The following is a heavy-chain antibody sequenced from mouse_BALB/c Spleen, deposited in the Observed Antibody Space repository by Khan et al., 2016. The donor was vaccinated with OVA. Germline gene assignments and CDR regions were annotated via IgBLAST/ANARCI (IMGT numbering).Heavy chain of an antibody. D-gene: IGHD1-1*01. CDR2: ISYSGRT. CDR3: ARSVTITTVVATDFDY. CDR1: GYSITSDYA. V-gene: IGHV3-2*02. J-gene: IGHJ2*01. Sequence: EVQLQESGPGLVKPSQSLSLTCTVTGYSITSDYAWNWIRQFPGNKLEWMGYISYSGRTSYNPSLKSRISITRDTSTNQIFLQLNSVTTEDTATYYCARSVTITTVVATDFDYWGQGTTLTVSA.